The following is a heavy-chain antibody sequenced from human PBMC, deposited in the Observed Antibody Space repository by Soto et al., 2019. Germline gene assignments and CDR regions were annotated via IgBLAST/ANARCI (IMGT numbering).Heavy chain of an antibody. CDR1: GVSISSHDW. CDR2: SHQSGNT. Sequence: QVQLQESGPGLVKPSGTLSLTCAVSGVSISSHDWWTWVRQPPGKGLEWIGESHQSGNTNYNSSLESRVTISLDKSKNLFSLQLNSVTVADTAVYYCATRDTGRVSWGQGTLVTVSS. J-gene: IGHJ5*02. CDR3: ATRDTGRVS. D-gene: IGHD5-18*01. V-gene: IGHV4-4*02.